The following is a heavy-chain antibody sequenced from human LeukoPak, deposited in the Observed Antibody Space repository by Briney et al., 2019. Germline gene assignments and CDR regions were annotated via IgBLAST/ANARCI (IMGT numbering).Heavy chain of an antibody. Sequence: ASVKVSCKASGYTFTGYYMHWVRQAPGQGLEWMGWINPNSGGTNYAQKFQGRVTMTRDTSISTAYMELSRLRSDDTAVYYCARGVTWYYDSSGHYYYFDYWGQGTLVTVSS. J-gene: IGHJ4*02. CDR2: INPNSGGT. CDR1: GYTFTGYY. V-gene: IGHV1-2*02. CDR3: ARGVTWYYDSSGHYYYFDY. D-gene: IGHD3-22*01.